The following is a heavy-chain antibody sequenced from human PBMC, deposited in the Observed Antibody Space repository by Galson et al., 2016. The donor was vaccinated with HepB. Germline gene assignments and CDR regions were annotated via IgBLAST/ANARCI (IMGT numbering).Heavy chain of an antibody. Sequence: SLRLSCAASGLSFSPYAVSWVRQAPGKGLEWVSAINGTGTITKYADSVKGRFTISRDNSKNTMYLQVNSLRAEDTAVYYCARGGLGNYYAYGIDVWGHGTTVTVSS. CDR1: GLSFSPYA. V-gene: IGHV3-23*01. CDR2: INGTGTIT. D-gene: IGHD3/OR15-3a*01. CDR3: ARGGLGNYYAYGIDV. J-gene: IGHJ6*02.